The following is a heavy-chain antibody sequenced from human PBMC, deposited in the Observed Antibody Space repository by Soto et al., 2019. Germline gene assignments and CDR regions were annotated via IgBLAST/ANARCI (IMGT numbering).Heavy chain of an antibody. CDR2: IIPIFTRT. J-gene: IGHJ4*02. CDR1: GGTFSTSS. CDR3: ARDVVRSTAGDS. D-gene: IGHD2-15*01. Sequence: QLQLVQSGTEVKEPGSSVKVSCKASGGTFSTSSFVWVRQGPGQGLEWMGGIIPIFTRTNFAQKFQGRVTFSADESTRTTYMDLRSLTSEATAIYYCARDVVRSTAGDSWGQGTLVTVSS. V-gene: IGHV1-69*01.